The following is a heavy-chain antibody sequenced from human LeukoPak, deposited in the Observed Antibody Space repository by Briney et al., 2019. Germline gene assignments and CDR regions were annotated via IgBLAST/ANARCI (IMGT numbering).Heavy chain of an antibody. CDR1: GGSVSSYY. J-gene: IGHJ4*02. Sequence: PSETLSLTCTVSGGSVSSYYWSWIRQPPGKGLEWIGSIYNTGATSGATSYNPSLKSRVAISVDTSENQFSLKLNSVTAADTAVYYCARDSSGYDFDYWGQGTLVTVSS. CDR2: IYNTGATSGAT. CDR3: ARDSSGYDFDY. V-gene: IGHV4-59*02. D-gene: IGHD5-12*01.